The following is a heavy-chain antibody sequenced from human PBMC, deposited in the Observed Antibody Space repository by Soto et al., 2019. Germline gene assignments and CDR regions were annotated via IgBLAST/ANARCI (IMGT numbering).Heavy chain of an antibody. V-gene: IGHV3-23*01. CDR2: ISGVGTSK. CDR1: GVNVNYYC. CDR3: TKDLVTTITTLGH. Sequence: GGSLGLSCTVSGVNVNYYCMHWVRQAPGKGLEWVSSISGVGTSKFYADSVKGRFTISRDNSKNILYLQMDSLRAEDTAVYYCTKDLVTTITTLGHWGQGTLVTVSS. J-gene: IGHJ4*02. D-gene: IGHD4-17*01.